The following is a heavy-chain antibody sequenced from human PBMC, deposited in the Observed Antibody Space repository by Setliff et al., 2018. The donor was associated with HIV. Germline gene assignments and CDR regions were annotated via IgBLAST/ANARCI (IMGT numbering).Heavy chain of an antibody. CDR1: GFAFNNFW. J-gene: IGHJ4*02. D-gene: IGHD4-17*01. CDR2: INRDGSAK. V-gene: IGHV3-7*01. CDR3: ARLSPPDDYGDLGGVDY. Sequence: GGSLRLSCAASGFAFNNFWMSWVRQAPGKGLEWLANINRDGSAKAYVDSVKGRFSISRDNAKNSVYLQMNSLRVADTAVYYCARLSPPDDYGDLGGVDYWGQGTLVTVSS.